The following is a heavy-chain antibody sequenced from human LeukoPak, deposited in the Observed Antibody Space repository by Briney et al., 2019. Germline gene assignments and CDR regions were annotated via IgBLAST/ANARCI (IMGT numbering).Heavy chain of an antibody. CDR2: ISSSSSTI. CDR1: GFTFSSYR. D-gene: IGHD6-13*01. J-gene: IGHJ4*02. V-gene: IGHV3-48*01. CDR3: AKDGVAAAVLYYFDY. Sequence: QSGGSLRLSCAASGFTFSSYRMNWVRQAPGKGLEWVSYISSSSSTIYYADSVKGRFTISRDNSKNTLYLQMNSLRAEDTAVYYCAKDGVAAAVLYYFDYWGQGTLVTVSS.